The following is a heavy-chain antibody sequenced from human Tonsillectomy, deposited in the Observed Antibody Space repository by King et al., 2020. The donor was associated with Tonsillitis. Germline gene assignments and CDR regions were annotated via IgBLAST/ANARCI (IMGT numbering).Heavy chain of an antibody. Sequence: QLQESGPGLVKPSETLSLTCTVSGGSISSNSFYWGWVRQPPGKALELIGNVYYSGSTYCNPSLKSRVTISVDTYTNQVSLQLSSVTAADTAVYYCARDRDYGNYDYWGQGTLVTVSS. V-gene: IGHV4-39*01. D-gene: IGHD4-17*01. CDR2: VYYSGST. J-gene: IGHJ4*02. CDR1: GGSISSNSFY. CDR3: ARDRDYGNYDY.